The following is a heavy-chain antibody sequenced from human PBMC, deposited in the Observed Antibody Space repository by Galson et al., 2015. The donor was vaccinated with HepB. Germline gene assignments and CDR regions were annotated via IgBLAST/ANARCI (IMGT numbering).Heavy chain of an antibody. V-gene: IGHV3-15*01. D-gene: IGHD2/OR15-2a*01. CDR1: GFTFSNAY. CDR3: IGPGNRGYYYYKGMDV. J-gene: IGHJ6*02. Sequence: SLRLSCAASGFTFSNAYMSWVRQAPGRGLEWLGRIKTQTDGGTVDYTAPVKGRFTISRDDSKNTLYLQMNSLKTEDTGVYYCIGPGNRGYYYYKGMDVWGQGTTVTVSS. CDR2: IKTQTDGGTV.